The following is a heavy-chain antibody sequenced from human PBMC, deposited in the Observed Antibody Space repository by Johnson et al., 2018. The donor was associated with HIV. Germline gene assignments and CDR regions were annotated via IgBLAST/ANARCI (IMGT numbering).Heavy chain of an antibody. V-gene: IGHV3-30*04. J-gene: IGHJ3*02. Sequence: QVLLVESGGGVVQPGTSLRLSCAISGFTFSNYIMHWVRQAPGKGPEWVAGISYDGSNKYYADSVKGRFTISRDNSKNTLYLQMNSLRAEDTALYYCARGAYSSSLTFDIWGQGTMVTVSS. CDR3: ARGAYSSSLTFDI. D-gene: IGHD6-6*01. CDR2: ISYDGSNK. CDR1: GFTFSNYI.